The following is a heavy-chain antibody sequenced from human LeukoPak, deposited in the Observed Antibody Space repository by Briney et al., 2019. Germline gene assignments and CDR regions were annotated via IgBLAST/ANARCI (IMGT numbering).Heavy chain of an antibody. CDR3: AKDHDLWSGYPDY. CDR1: GFTFDDYT. Sequence: GGSLRLSCAASGFTFDDYTMHWVRQAPGKGLEWVSLISWDGGSTYYADSVKGRFTISRDNSKNSLYLQMNSLRTEDTALYYCAKDHDLWSGYPDYWGQGTLVTVSS. J-gene: IGHJ4*02. CDR2: ISWDGGST. D-gene: IGHD3-3*01. V-gene: IGHV3-43*01.